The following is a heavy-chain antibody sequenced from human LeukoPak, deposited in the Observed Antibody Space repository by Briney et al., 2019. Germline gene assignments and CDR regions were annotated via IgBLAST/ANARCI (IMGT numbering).Heavy chain of an antibody. CDR3: AREKVIQGRNWFDP. Sequence: PGGSLRLFCAASGFTFSDYYMSWIRQAPGKGLEWVSYISSSGSTIYYADSVKGRFTISRDNAKNSLYLQMNSLRAEDTAVYYCAREKVIQGRNWFDPWGQGTLVTVSS. CDR2: ISSSGSTI. CDR1: GFTFSDYY. J-gene: IGHJ5*02. D-gene: IGHD3-10*01. V-gene: IGHV3-11*04.